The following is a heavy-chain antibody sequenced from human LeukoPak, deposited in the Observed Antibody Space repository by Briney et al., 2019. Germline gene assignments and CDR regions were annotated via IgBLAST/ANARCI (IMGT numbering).Heavy chain of an antibody. CDR1: GGSISSYY. D-gene: IGHD5-18*01. Sequence: TSETLSLTCTVSGGSISSYYWSWIRQPPGKGLEWIGYIYYSGSTNYNPSLKSRVTLSVDTSKNQFSLKLSSVTAADTAVYYCARVELWLYYMDVWGKGTTVTVSS. J-gene: IGHJ6*03. CDR2: IYYSGST. CDR3: ARVELWLYYMDV. V-gene: IGHV4-59*01.